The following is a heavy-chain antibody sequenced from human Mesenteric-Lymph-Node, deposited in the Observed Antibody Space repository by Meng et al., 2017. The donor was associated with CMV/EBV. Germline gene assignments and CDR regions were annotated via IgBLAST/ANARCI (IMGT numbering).Heavy chain of an antibody. CDR2: IYSGGSST. V-gene: IGHV3-23*03. CDR1: GFTFSSYA. Sequence: GESLKISCAASGFTFSSYAMSWVRQAPGKGLEWVSVIYSGGSSTYYADSVKGRFTISRDNSKNTLYLQMNSLRAEDTAVYYCAKDPGQRLGPLWYFDLWGRGTLVTVSS. D-gene: IGHD5-18*01. CDR3: AKDPGQRLGPLWYFDL. J-gene: IGHJ2*01.